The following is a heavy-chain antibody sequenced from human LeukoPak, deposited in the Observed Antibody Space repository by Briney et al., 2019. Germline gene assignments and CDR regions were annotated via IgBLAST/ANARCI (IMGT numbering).Heavy chain of an antibody. CDR3: ARVPEQAAMAGWWFDP. CDR1: GYTFTNFG. D-gene: IGHD6-19*01. V-gene: IGHV1-18*01. J-gene: IGHJ5*02. Sequence: GASVRVSCKASGYTFTNFGISWVRQAPGQGLEWMGWISAYNGNTNYAQKLQGRVTMTTDTSTSTAYMELRSLRSDDTAVYYCARVPEQAAMAGWWFDPWGQGTLVTVSS. CDR2: ISAYNGNT.